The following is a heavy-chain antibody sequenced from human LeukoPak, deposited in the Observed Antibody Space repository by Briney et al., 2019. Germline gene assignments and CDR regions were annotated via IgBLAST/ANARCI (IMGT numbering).Heavy chain of an antibody. CDR2: IIPILGIA. Sequence: GSSVKVSCKASGGTFSSYAISWVRQAPGQGLEWMGRIIPILGIANYAQKFQGRVTMTTDTSTSTAYMELRSLRSDDTAVYYCARDRRVAARPRYYDAFDIWGQGTMVTVSS. D-gene: IGHD6-6*01. V-gene: IGHV1-69*04. CDR1: GGTFSSYA. J-gene: IGHJ3*02. CDR3: ARDRRVAARPRYYDAFDI.